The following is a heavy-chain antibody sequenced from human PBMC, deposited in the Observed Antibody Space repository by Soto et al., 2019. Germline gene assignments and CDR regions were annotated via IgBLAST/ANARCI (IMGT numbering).Heavy chain of an antibody. J-gene: IGHJ4*02. CDR3: ARVGVGSNWYVYSEKGSLDY. V-gene: IGHV4-31*01. CDR1: GGSISSGGYY. D-gene: IGHD6-13*01. Sequence: QVQLQESGPGLVKPSQTLSLTCTVSGGSISSGGYYWSWIRQHPGKGLEWIGYIYYSGSTYYNPSLKSPVTISVDTSKNHFSLKLSSVTAADTAVYYCARVGVGSNWYVYSEKGSLDYWGQGTLVTVSS. CDR2: IYYSGST.